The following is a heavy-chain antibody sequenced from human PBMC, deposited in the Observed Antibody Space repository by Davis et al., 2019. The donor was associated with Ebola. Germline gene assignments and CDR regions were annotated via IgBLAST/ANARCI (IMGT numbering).Heavy chain of an antibody. CDR2: ISAYNGNT. CDR1: GYTFTSYG. D-gene: IGHD3-3*01. V-gene: IGHV1-18*04. CDR3: ARDLVLRFFGAFDI. Sequence: AASVKVSCKASGYTFTSYGISWVRQAPGQGLEWMGWISAYNGNTNYAQKLQGRVTMTTDTSTSTAYMELRSLRSDDTAVYYCARDLVLRFFGAFDIWGQGTMVTVSS. J-gene: IGHJ3*02.